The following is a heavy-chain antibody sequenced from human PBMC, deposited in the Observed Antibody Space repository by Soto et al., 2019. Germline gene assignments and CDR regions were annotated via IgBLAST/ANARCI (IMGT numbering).Heavy chain of an antibody. J-gene: IGHJ4*02. D-gene: IGHD4-4*01. CDR2: IYPGDSDT. V-gene: IGHV5-51*01. Sequence: VEALKSSGKGCGYSFTSYWNGWVRQMPGKGLEWMGIIYPGDSDTRYSPSFQGQVTNSADKSISTAYLQWSSLKASDTAMYYCARKSMTTVGWYYWGQGTLVTVSS. CDR1: GYSFTSYW. CDR3: ARKSMTTVGWYY.